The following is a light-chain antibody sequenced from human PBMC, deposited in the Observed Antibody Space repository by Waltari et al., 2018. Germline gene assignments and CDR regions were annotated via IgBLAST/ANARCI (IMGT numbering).Light chain of an antibody. CDR1: SSDIGDHIL. CDR2: EVN. J-gene: IGLJ3*02. V-gene: IGLV2-23*02. Sequence: HSALTQPASVSGSPGQSITIPCTGTSSDIGDHILVSWYQLHPGKAPNLILYEVNQRPSGVSYRVSGSKSGYTAYLTISGLQAEDEADYYCCAYVGRTTWVFGGGTSLTVL. CDR3: CAYVGRTTWV.